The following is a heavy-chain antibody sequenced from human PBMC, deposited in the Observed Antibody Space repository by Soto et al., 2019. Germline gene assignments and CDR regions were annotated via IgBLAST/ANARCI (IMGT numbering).Heavy chain of an antibody. V-gene: IGHV1-8*01. CDR2: MNANSGNT. J-gene: IGHJ4*02. CDR1: GYTFTNYN. Sequence: QVQLVQSGAEVKKPGASVKVSCKASGYTFTNYNINWVRQATGQGLGWMGWMNANSGNTVYAEKFQGRISITRSPTLSTAYMELSSLRSEDTAVYYCSREVYYGSASYAYWGQVTLVTVSS. CDR3: SREVYYGSASYAY. D-gene: IGHD3-10*01.